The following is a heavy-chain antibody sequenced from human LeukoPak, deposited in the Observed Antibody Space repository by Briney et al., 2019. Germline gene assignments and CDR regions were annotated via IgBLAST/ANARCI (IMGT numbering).Heavy chain of an antibody. CDR1: GGSISSYY. CDR2: IYCSGST. J-gene: IGHJ3*02. D-gene: IGHD6-19*01. Sequence: SETLSLTCTVSGGSISSYYWSWIRQPPGKGLEWIGSIYCSGSTYYNPSLKSRVTISVDTSKNQFSLKLSSVTAADTAVYYCARGIAVAGPGRYAFDIWGQGTMVTVPS. CDR3: ARGIAVAGPGRYAFDI. V-gene: IGHV4-39*07.